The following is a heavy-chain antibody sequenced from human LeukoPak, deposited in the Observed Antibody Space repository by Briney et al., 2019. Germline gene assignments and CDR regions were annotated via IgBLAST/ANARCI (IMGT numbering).Heavy chain of an antibody. CDR1: GGSFSGYY. Sequence: QASETLSLTCAVYGGSFSGYYWSWIRQPPGKGLEWIGEINHSGSTNYNPSLKSRVTISVDTSKNQFSLKLSSVTAADTAVYYCARGSPYYYGSGSYYKVWGQGTLVTVSS. V-gene: IGHV4-34*01. CDR2: INHSGST. D-gene: IGHD3-10*01. J-gene: IGHJ4*02. CDR3: ARGSPYYYGSGSYYKV.